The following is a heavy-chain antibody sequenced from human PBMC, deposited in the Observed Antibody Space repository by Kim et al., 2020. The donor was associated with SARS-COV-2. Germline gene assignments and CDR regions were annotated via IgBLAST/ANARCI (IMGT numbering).Heavy chain of an antibody. V-gene: IGHV3-48*03. Sequence: GGSLRLSCAASGFTFSSYEMNWVRQAPGKGLEWVSYISSSGSTIYYADSVKGRFTISRDNAKNSLYLQMNSLRAEDTAVYYCAREISDDDAFDIWGQGTMVTVSS. CDR3: AREISDDDAFDI. J-gene: IGHJ3*02. CDR2: ISSSGSTI. CDR1: GFTFSSYE.